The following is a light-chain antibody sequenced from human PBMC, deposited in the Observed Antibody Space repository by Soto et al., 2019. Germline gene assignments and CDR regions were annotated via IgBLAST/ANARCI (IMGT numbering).Light chain of an antibody. CDR2: AAS. V-gene: IGKV3-20*01. CDR3: QHYGSSPET. J-gene: IGKJ1*01. Sequence: EIVVTQSPGTLSLSPGERAALSCRASQSVSSYLAWYQQKPGQAPRLLIYAASSRATGVPDRFSGSGSGTDFTLTISRLEPEDFAVYYCQHYGSSPETFGQGTKVDIK. CDR1: QSVSSY.